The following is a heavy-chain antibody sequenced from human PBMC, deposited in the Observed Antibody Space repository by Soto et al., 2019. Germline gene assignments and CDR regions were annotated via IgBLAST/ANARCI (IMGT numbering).Heavy chain of an antibody. V-gene: IGHV4-59*08. CDR3: ASQDTAMTNNWFDP. Sequence: SESLSLTCTVSGGSISSYDWSWIRQPPGKGLEWIGYIYYSGSTNYNPSLKSRVTISVDTSKNQFSLKLSSVTAADTAVYYCASQDTAMTNNWFDPWGQGTLVTVSS. CDR2: IYYSGST. D-gene: IGHD5-18*01. CDR1: GGSISSYD. J-gene: IGHJ5*02.